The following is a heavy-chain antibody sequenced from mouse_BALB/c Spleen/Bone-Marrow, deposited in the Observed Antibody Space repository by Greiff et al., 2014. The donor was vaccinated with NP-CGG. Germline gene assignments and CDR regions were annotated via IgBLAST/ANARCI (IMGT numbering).Heavy chain of an antibody. J-gene: IGHJ4*01. D-gene: IGHD1-1*01. CDR1: GDSITSGY. CDR3: ARILLRSYAMDY. V-gene: IGHV3-8*02. CDR2: ISYSGST. Sequence: EVQLQESGPSLVKPSQTLSLTCPVTGDSITSGYWNWIRKFPGNKLEYMGYISYSGSTYYNPSLKSRISITRDTSKNQYYLQLNSVTTEDTATYYCARILLRSYAMDYWGQGTSVTVSS.